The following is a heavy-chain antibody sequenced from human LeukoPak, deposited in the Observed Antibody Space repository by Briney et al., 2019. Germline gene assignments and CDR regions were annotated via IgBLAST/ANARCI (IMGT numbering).Heavy chain of an antibody. CDR2: ITPSNSNT. CDR1: GYTFTTYG. J-gene: IGHJ4*02. CDR3: ARVPLIVVIPGAPDY. V-gene: IGHV1-18*01. Sequence: GASVKVSCKASGYTFTTYGISWVRQAPGQGLEWLGWITPSNSNTNYAQKLQGRVTMTTDTSTSTAYMELRSLRSDDTAVYYCARVPLIVVIPGAPDYWGQGTLVTVSS. D-gene: IGHD2-2*01.